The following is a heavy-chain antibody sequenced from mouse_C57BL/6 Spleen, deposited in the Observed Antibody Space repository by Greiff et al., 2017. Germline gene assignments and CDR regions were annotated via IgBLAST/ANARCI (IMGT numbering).Heavy chain of an antibody. CDR1: GFSFNTYA. CDR2: IRSKSNNYAT. J-gene: IGHJ3*01. V-gene: IGHV10-1*01. CDR3: VRQGDYYDYDMGAWFAY. Sequence: EVQLVESGGGLVQPKGSLKLSCAASGFSFNTYAMNWVRQAPGKGLEWVARIRSKSNNYATYYADSVKDRFTISRDDSESMLYLQMNNLKTEDTAMYYCVRQGDYYDYDMGAWFAYWGQGTLVTVSA. D-gene: IGHD2-4*01.